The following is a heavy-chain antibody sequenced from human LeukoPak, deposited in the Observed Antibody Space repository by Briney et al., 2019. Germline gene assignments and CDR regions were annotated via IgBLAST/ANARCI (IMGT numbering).Heavy chain of an antibody. Sequence: PGGSLRLSCAASGFTFSSYAMSWVRQAPGKGLEWVSAISGSGGSTYYADSVKGRFTISRDNSKNTLYLQMNSLRAEDTAVYYCAKDSSLFHGDHDYCFDYWGQGTLVTVSS. J-gene: IGHJ4*02. V-gene: IGHV3-23*01. CDR2: ISGSGGST. CDR1: GFTFSSYA. D-gene: IGHD4-17*01. CDR3: AKDSSLFHGDHDYCFDY.